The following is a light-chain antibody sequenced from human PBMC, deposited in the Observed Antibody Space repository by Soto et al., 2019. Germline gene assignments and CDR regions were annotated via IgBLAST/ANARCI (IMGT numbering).Light chain of an antibody. J-gene: IGKJ3*01. V-gene: IGKV1-5*01. CDR3: QQYNSYAAT. CDR1: QSISSW. CDR2: DAS. Sequence: DIQMTQSPSTLSASVGDRVTITCRASQSISSWLAWYQQKPGKAPKTLIYDASSLESGVPSRFSGSGSGTEFTLTISSLQPDDFATYYCQQYNSYAATFGPGTKVDIK.